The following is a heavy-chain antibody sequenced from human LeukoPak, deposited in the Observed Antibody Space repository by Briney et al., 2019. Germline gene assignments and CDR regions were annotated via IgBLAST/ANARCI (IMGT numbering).Heavy chain of an antibody. J-gene: IGHJ6*03. D-gene: IGHD3-10*01. CDR1: GYTFTGYY. Sequence: ASVKVSCKASGYTFTGYYMHWVRQAPGQGLEWMGWINPNSGGTDYAQKFQGRVTMTRDTSISTAYMELSRLRSDDTAVYYCARVINFGHYYYYYMDVWGEGTTVTVSS. CDR3: ARVINFGHYYYYYMDV. V-gene: IGHV1-2*02. CDR2: INPNSGGT.